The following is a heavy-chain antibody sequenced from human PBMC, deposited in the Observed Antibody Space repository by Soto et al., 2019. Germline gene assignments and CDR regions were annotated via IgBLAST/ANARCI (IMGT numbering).Heavy chain of an antibody. CDR2: IYYTGST. Sequence: SETLSLTCSFSDGSVSSDVYYWNWIRQAPGKGLEWIGNIYYTGSTNYNPSLKSRVIMSVDTSKSQISLKLSSVTAADTAVNFCARVAFSYFGMDGWGPGTTVTVSS. D-gene: IGHD3-3*02. J-gene: IGHJ6*02. V-gene: IGHV4-61*08. CDR1: DGSVSSDVYY. CDR3: ARVAFSYFGMDG.